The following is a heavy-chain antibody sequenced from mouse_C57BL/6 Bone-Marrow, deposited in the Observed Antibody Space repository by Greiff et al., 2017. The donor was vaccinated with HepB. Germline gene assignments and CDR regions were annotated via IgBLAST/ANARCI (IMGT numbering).Heavy chain of an antibody. D-gene: IGHD2-3*01. CDR1: GYTFTDYE. CDR3: TRSDDGYYRYWFAY. Sequence: SGAELVRPGASVTLSCKASGYTFTDYEMHWVKQTPVHGLEWIGAIDPETGGTAYNQKFKGKAILTADKSSSTAHMELRSLTSEDSAVYYCTRSDDGYYRYWFAYWGQGTLVTVSA. J-gene: IGHJ3*01. V-gene: IGHV1-15*01. CDR2: IDPETGGT.